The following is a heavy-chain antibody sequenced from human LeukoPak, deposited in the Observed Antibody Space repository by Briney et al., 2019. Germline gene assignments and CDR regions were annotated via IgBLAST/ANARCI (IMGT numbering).Heavy chain of an antibody. D-gene: IGHD3-9*01. CDR3: ARDRGYFDWLLPSLDY. Sequence: PGGSLRLSCAASGFTFSSYWMSWVRQAPGKWLEWVANIKQDGSEKYYVDSVKGRFTISRDNAKNSLYLQMNSLRAEDTAVYYCARDRGYFDWLLPSLDYWGQGTLVTVPS. CDR2: IKQDGSEK. V-gene: IGHV3-7*01. J-gene: IGHJ4*02. CDR1: GFTFSSYW.